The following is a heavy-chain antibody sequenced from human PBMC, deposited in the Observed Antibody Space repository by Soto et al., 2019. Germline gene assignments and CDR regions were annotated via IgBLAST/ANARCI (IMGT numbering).Heavy chain of an antibody. V-gene: IGHV2-5*02. CDR3: AHAYGGTSWPNDAFDV. Sequence: ITLKESGPTLVKPTQSLTLTCTFSGFSLSADGVAVGWIRQPPGKALEWLALIYWDDDTRYRPSLKSRLTTPKASPKHHVVLTMINLDPVDTATYYCAHAYGGTSWPNDAFDVWGQGTVVTVSS. CDR1: GFSLSADGVA. CDR2: IYWDDDT. J-gene: IGHJ3*01. D-gene: IGHD6-13*01.